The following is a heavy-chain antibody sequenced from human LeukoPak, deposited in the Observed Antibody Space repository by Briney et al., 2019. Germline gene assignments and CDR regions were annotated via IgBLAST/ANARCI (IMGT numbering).Heavy chain of an antibody. CDR2: IRSKANSYAT. CDR3: TSPGIAVASIPDADY. V-gene: IGHV3-73*01. CDR1: GFTFSGSA. J-gene: IGHJ4*02. Sequence: GGSLRLSCAASGFTFSGSAMHGVRQASGKGLEWVGRIRSKANSYATAYAASVKGRFTISRDDSKNTAYLQMNSLKTEDTAVYYCTSPGIAVASIPDADYWGQGTLVTVSS. D-gene: IGHD6-19*01.